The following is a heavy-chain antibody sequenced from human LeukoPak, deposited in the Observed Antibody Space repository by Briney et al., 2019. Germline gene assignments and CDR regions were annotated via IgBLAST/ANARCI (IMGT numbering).Heavy chain of an antibody. CDR3: ARGPYSYDSSGAFDI. CDR1: GGSISSYY. V-gene: IGHV4-59*08. D-gene: IGHD3-22*01. J-gene: IGHJ3*02. CDR2: GYHSGST. Sequence: PSETLSLTCTVSGGSISSYYWSWIRQPPGKGLEWIGHGYHSGSTNYNPSLKSRVTISVDTSKNQFSLKLSSVTAADTAVYFCARGPYSYDSSGAFDIWGQGTMVTVSS.